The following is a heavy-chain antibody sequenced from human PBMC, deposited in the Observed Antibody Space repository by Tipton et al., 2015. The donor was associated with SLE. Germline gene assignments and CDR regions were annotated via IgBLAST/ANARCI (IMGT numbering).Heavy chain of an antibody. J-gene: IGHJ4*02. D-gene: IGHD3-10*01. CDR3: ARLDTGGSGSYVRFDY. CDR1: GGSFSGYY. Sequence: GLVKPSETLSLTCAVYGGSFSGYYWSWIRQPPGKGLEWIGEINHSGSTNYNPSPKSRVIVSVDTSKNQFSLKLTSVTAADTAVYYCARLDTGGSGSYVRFDYWGQGTLVTVSS. V-gene: IGHV4-34*01. CDR2: INHSGST.